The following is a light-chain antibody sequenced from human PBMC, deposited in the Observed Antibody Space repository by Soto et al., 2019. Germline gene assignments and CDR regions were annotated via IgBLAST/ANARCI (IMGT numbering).Light chain of an antibody. Sequence: IQLTQSPSSLSASVGDRETISCRASQGIANFLALYPQKPGKAPKLLIYGASTVQSGVPSRVIGSGSGTDFNLTISKLQPEDFATYYFQKLNSLPSTFGPGNKVDIK. J-gene: IGKJ3*01. CDR3: QKLNSLPST. CDR2: GAS. V-gene: IGKV1-9*01. CDR1: QGIANF.